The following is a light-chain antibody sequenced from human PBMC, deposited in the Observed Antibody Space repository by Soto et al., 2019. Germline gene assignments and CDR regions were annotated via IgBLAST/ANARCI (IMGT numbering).Light chain of an antibody. Sequence: QSVLTQPPSTSGTPGQRVTISCSGRSSNIGTNTVNWYQQVPGTAHKLLIYSNDQRPSGVPDRFSGAKSGTSVSLAISGLQSEDEADYCCAAWEARLNGVVFGGGTNLTVL. CDR3: AAWEARLNGVV. V-gene: IGLV1-44*01. CDR1: SSNIGTNT. CDR2: SND. J-gene: IGLJ3*02.